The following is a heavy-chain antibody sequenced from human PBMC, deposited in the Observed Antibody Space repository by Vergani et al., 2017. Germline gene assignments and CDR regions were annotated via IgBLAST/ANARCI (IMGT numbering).Heavy chain of an antibody. CDR1: GGSISSSNW. J-gene: IGHJ6*02. CDR2: IYHSGST. D-gene: IGHD2-15*01. V-gene: IGHV4-4*03. Sequence: QVQLQESGPGLVKPPGTLSLTCAVSGGSISSSNWWSWVRQPPGKGLEWIGEIYHSGSTNYNPSLKSRVTISVDKSKNQFSLKLSSVTAADTAVYYCARNPFCSGCCCHPYYYYGMDVWGQGTTVTVSS. CDR3: ARNPFCSGCCCHPYYYYGMDV.